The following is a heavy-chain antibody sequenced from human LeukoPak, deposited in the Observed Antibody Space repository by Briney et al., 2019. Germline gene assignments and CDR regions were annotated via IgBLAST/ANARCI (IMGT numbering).Heavy chain of an antibody. J-gene: IGHJ2*01. D-gene: IGHD4-23*01. V-gene: IGHV3-64D*06. CDR3: VKGDSPGHYGGNYWYFDL. Sequence: TGGSLRLSCVGSGFTFSNYAMHWVRQAPGKGLEYVSAISSNGGSTYYADSVKGRFTISRDNSKNTLYLQMSSLRAEDTAVYYCVKGDSPGHYGGNYWYFDLWGRGTLVTVSS. CDR2: ISSNGGST. CDR1: GFTFSNYA.